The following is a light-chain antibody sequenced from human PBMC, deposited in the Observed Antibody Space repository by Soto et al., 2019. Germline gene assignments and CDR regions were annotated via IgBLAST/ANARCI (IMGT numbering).Light chain of an antibody. CDR1: QSVSSN. J-gene: IGKJ1*01. CDR2: GAS. CDR3: QHYNNWPQT. V-gene: IGKV3-15*01. Sequence: EIVMTQSPATLSVSPGERATLSCRASQSVSSNLAWYQQKPGQAPRLLIYGASTRATGISARFSGSGSGTEFTLTISSLQSEDFAVYYCQHYNNWPQTFGQGTKVDIK.